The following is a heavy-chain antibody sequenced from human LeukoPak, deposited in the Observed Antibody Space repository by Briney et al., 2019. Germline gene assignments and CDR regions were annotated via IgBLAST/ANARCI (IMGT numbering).Heavy chain of an antibody. CDR2: IYTSGST. D-gene: IGHD1-1*01. V-gene: IGHV4-61*02. CDR3: ARFGIYNVY. CDR1: GGSISSGSYY. Sequence: SETLSLTCTDSGGSISSGSYYWSWIRQPAGHRLEWIGRIYTSGSTNYNPSLKSRVTISVDTSKNQFSLKLSSVTAADTAVYYCARFGIYNVYWGQGTLVTVSS. J-gene: IGHJ4*02.